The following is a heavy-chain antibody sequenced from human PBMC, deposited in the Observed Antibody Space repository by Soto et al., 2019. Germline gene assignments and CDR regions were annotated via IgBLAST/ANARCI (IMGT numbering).Heavy chain of an antibody. V-gene: IGHV1-46*03. Sequence: QVQLVQSGAEVKKPGASVKVSCKASGYTFTSYYMHWVRQAPGQGLEWMGIINPSGGSTSYAQKLQGRVTMTRDTFTSTVYMELSSLRSEDTAVYYCAREHVGSYGMDVWGQGTTVTVSS. D-gene: IGHD1-26*01. J-gene: IGHJ6*02. CDR2: INPSGGST. CDR1: GYTFTSYY. CDR3: AREHVGSYGMDV.